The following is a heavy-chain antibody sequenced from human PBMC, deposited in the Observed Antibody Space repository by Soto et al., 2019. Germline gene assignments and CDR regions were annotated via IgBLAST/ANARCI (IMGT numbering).Heavy chain of an antibody. CDR3: AKGGPLGTAMVSGLYYYYGMDV. Sequence: GGSLRLSCAASGFTFSSYGMPWVRQAPGKGLEWVAVISYDGSNKYYADSVKGRFTISRDNSKNTLYLQMNSLRAEDTAVYYCAKGGPLGTAMVSGLYYYYGMDVWGQGTTVTVSS. J-gene: IGHJ6*02. CDR1: GFTFSSYG. CDR2: ISYDGSNK. D-gene: IGHD5-18*01. V-gene: IGHV3-30*18.